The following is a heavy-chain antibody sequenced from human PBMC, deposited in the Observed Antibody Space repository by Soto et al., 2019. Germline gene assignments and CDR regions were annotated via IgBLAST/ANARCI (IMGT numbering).Heavy chain of an antibody. CDR3: ARKKVNWLPRFDY. Sequence: HPGGSLRLSCAVSGFTFSIYSMNWFRQAPGKGLEWVSYISSSSSTIYYADSVKGRFTISRDNTKNSLYLQMNSLRAADTAVYYCARKKVNWLPRFDYWSQGTLVTVSS. D-gene: IGHD3-9*01. V-gene: IGHV3-48*01. CDR1: GFTFSIYS. J-gene: IGHJ4*02. CDR2: ISSSSSTI.